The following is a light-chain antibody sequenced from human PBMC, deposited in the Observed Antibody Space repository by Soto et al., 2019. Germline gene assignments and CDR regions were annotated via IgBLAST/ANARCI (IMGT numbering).Light chain of an antibody. CDR2: WTS. J-gene: IGKJ4*01. Sequence: DIVMTQSPDSLAVSLGERATINCKSSQSVLYSSNNKNYLAWYQQKPGQPPKLLIYWTSTRESGVPDRFSGSGSGTDFTLTLTSLHAEDVAVYYCQQYYSTPPSFGGGTKVEIK. V-gene: IGKV4-1*01. CDR3: QQYYSTPPS. CDR1: QSVLYSSNNKNY.